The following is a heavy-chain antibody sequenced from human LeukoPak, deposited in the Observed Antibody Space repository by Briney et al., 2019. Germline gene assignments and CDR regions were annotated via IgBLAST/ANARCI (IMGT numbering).Heavy chain of an antibody. CDR1: RGTFSNYA. J-gene: IGHJ4*02. CDR2: IIPIFGTA. V-gene: IGHV1-69*05. CDR3: ARDRGYSGYGDFDY. Sequence: SVKVSCKASRGTFSNYAISWVRQAPGQGLEWMGGIIPIFGTANYAQKLQGRVTMTTDTSTSTAYMELRSLRSDDTAVYYCARDRGYSGYGDFDYWGQGTLVTVSS. D-gene: IGHD5-12*01.